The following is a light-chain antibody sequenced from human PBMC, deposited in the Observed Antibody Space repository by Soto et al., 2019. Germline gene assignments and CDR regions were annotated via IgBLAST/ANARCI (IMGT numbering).Light chain of an antibody. Sequence: QSVLTQPPSVSGAPGQRVTISCTGSSSNIGAGYHVSWYQQHPGKAPKLMIYEVNKRPSGVPDRFSGSKSGNTASLTVSGLQAEDEADYYCSSYAGSSNVFGTGTKVTVL. J-gene: IGLJ1*01. CDR1: SSNIGAGYH. CDR2: EVN. CDR3: SSYAGSSNV. V-gene: IGLV2-8*01.